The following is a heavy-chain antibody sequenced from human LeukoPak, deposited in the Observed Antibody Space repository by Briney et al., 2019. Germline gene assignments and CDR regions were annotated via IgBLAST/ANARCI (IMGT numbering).Heavy chain of an antibody. CDR2: MNPNSGNT. J-gene: IGHJ6*03. CDR3: ARGPTIVWTDYYYMDV. V-gene: IGHV1-8*01. Sequence: GASVKVSCKASGYTFTSYDINWVRQATGQGLEWMGWMNPNSGNTGYAQKFQGRVTMTRNTSISTAYMELSSLRSEDTAVYYCARGPTIVWTDYYYMDVWGKGTTVTVSS. CDR1: GYTFTSYD. D-gene: IGHD3/OR15-3a*01.